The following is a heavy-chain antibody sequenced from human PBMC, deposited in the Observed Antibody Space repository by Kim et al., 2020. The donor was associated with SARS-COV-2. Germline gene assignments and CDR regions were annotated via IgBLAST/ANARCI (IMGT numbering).Heavy chain of an antibody. CDR2: IYYSGST. V-gene: IGHV4-59*08. CDR1: GGSISSYY. CDR3: ARQALYSSSWYPYGMDV. D-gene: IGHD6-13*01. J-gene: IGHJ6*01. Sequence: SETLSLTCTVSGGSISSYYWSWIRQPPGKGLEWIGYIYYSGSTNYNPSLKSRVTISVDTSKNQFSLKLSSVTAADTAVYYCARQALYSSSWYPYGMDVWG.